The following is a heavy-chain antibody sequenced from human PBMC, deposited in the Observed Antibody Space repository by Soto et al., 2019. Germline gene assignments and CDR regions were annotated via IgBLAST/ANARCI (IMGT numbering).Heavy chain of an antibody. Sequence: ASVKVSCKASGYTFTSYAMHWVRQAPGQRLEWMGWINAGNGNTKYSQKFQGRVTITRDTSASTAYMELSSLRSEDTAVYYCARGTEYSSWFDPWGQGTLVTVSS. V-gene: IGHV1-3*01. CDR3: ARGTEYSSWFDP. J-gene: IGHJ5*02. CDR2: INAGNGNT. CDR1: GYTFTSYA. D-gene: IGHD6-6*01.